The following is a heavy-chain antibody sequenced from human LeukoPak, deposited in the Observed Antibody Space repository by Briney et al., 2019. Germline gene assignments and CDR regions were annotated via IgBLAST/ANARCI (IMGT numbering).Heavy chain of an antibody. CDR3: ARKAYGSGSYNY. J-gene: IGHJ4*02. CDR1: GGSISSSSYY. D-gene: IGHD3-10*01. CDR2: INHSGST. Sequence: PSETLSLTCTVSGGSISSSSYYWGWIRQPPGKGLEWIGEINHSGSTNYNPSLKSRVTISVDTSKNQFSLKLSSVTAADTAVYYCARKAYGSGSYNYWGQGTLVTVSS. V-gene: IGHV4-39*07.